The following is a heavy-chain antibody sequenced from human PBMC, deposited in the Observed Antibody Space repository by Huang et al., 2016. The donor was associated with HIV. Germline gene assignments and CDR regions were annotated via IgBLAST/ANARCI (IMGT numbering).Heavy chain of an antibody. J-gene: IGHJ4*02. CDR1: GFTFSSYA. D-gene: IGHD6-13*01. CDR2: ITGRGSSS. CDR3: AKADSGAAAGSLVDY. V-gene: IGHV3-23*01. Sequence: EVQLLESGGGLVQPGGSLRLSCAASGFTFSSYAMSWVRQAPGKGLEWVSSITGRGSSSYYADSVKGRFTISRDNSKNTLYLQINSLRAEDTAIYYCAKADSGAAAGSLVDYWGQGTLVTVSS.